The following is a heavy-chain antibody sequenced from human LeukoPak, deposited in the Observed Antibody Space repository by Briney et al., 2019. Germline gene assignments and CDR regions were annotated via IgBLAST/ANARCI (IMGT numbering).Heavy chain of an antibody. Sequence: PSETLSLTCTVSGGSISGYYWNWIRQPPGKGLEWIGYIYYSGSTNYNPSLKSRVTISLDTSKNQFSLKLSSATAADTAVYYCARQTGYGLVSFDFWGQGTLVTVSS. J-gene: IGHJ4*02. CDR3: ARQTGYGLVSFDF. D-gene: IGHD3-10*01. CDR2: IYYSGST. V-gene: IGHV4-59*08. CDR1: GGSISGYY.